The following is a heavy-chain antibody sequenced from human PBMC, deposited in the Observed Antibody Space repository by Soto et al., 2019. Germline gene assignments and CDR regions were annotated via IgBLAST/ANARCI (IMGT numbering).Heavy chain of an antibody. CDR3: ARRNSIAVAGTLYNWFDP. Sequence: SETLSLTCTFSGGSISSSSYYLGWIRQPPGKGLEWIGSIYYSGSTYYNPSLKSRVTISVDTSKNQFSLKLSSVTAADTAVYYCARRNSIAVAGTLYNWFDPWGQGTQVTVSS. V-gene: IGHV4-39*01. CDR1: GGSISSSSYY. CDR2: IYYSGST. J-gene: IGHJ5*02. D-gene: IGHD6-19*01.